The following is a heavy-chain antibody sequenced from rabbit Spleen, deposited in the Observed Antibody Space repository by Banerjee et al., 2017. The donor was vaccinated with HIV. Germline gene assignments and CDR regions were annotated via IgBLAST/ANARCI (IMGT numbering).Heavy chain of an antibody. D-gene: IGHD1-1*01. V-gene: IGHV1S45*01. J-gene: IGHJ6*01. Sequence: LEESGGGLVKPGGTLTLTCTVSGFSFSSNWICWVRQAPGKGLEWIACIDTNDGDTDYANWPKGRFTISKTSSTTVTLQMTSLTAADMATYFCARDTSTSFSTYGMDLWGQGTLVTVS. CDR2: IDTNDGDT. CDR1: GFSFSSNW. CDR3: ARDTSTSFSTYGMDL.